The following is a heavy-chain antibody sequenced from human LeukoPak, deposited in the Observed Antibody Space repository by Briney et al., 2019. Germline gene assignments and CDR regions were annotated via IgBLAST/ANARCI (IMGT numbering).Heavy chain of an antibody. J-gene: IGHJ4*02. Sequence: GGSLRLSCAASGFTFDDYAMHWIRQTPGKGLEWVSGISWNSGSIAYVDSVKGRFTISRDNAKNSLYLQMNSLRGEDMALYYCAKGGYSYGRYYFDYWGQGTLVTVSS. CDR1: GFTFDDYA. D-gene: IGHD5-18*01. V-gene: IGHV3-9*03. CDR3: AKGGYSYGRYYFDY. CDR2: ISWNSGSI.